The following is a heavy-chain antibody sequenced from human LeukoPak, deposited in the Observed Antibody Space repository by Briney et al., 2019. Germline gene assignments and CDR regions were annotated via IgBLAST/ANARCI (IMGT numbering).Heavy chain of an antibody. V-gene: IGHV3-23*01. Sequence: GGSLRLSCAASGFTFSSYSMNWVRQAPGKGLEWVSAISGSGGSTYYADSVKGRFTISRDNSKNTLYLQMNSLRAEDTAVYYCAKDLLGYCSGGSCYYPFYWGQGTLVTVSS. CDR2: ISGSGGST. D-gene: IGHD2-15*01. CDR1: GFTFSSYS. CDR3: AKDLLGYCSGGSCYYPFY. J-gene: IGHJ4*02.